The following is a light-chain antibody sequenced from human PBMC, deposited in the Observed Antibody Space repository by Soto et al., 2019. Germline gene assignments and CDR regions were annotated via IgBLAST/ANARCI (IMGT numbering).Light chain of an antibody. CDR3: QSHDNSLGGSRI. J-gene: IGLJ2*01. Sequence: QSVLTQPPSVSGATGQTVTIACTRSSSNMGAGHDVHWYQQIPGAAPKLITYGNNNRPSGIPDRFSASKSASSAALTINGLQAEAEADDHCQSHDNSLGGSRIFGGGTQLTF. V-gene: IGLV1-40*01. CDR2: GNN. CDR1: SSNMGAGHD.